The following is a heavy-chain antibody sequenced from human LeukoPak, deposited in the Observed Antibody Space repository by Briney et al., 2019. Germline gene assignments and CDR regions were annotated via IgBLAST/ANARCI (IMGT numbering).Heavy chain of an antibody. CDR1: GGTFSSYA. CDR2: IIPIFGTA. V-gene: IGHV1-69*13. D-gene: IGHD5-24*01. Sequence: SVKVSCKASGGTFSSYAISWVRQAPGQGLEWMGGIIPIFGTANYAQKFQGRVTITADESTSTAYMELSSLRSEDTAVYYCAGEGDGYRQDAFDIWGQGTMVTVSS. CDR3: AGEGDGYRQDAFDI. J-gene: IGHJ3*02.